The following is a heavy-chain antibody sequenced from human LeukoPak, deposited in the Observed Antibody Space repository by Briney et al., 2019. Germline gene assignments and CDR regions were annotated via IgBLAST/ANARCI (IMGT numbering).Heavy chain of an antibody. V-gene: IGHV3-30*02. CDR3: AKDQGYYDSSGHQYYFEY. D-gene: IGHD3-22*01. Sequence: GGSLRLSCAASGSTFSSYGMHWVRQAPGKGLEWVAFIRFDGNYKYYVDSMKGRFTISRDNSKNTVFLQMNSLRPEDTAVYYCAKDQGYYDSSGHQYYFEYWGQGTLVTVSS. J-gene: IGHJ4*02. CDR2: IRFDGNYK. CDR1: GSTFSSYG.